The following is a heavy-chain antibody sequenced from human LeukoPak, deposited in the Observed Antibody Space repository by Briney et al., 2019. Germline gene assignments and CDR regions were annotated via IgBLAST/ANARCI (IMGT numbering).Heavy chain of an antibody. Sequence: GESLKISCKASGYNFTSYWIDWVRQMPGKGLQWMGIIYPGDSDTRYSPSFQGQVTISADKSISTAYLQWGSLKASDTAMYYCARHREYSGSYGADYWGQGTLVTVSS. CDR1: GYNFTSYW. J-gene: IGHJ4*02. CDR3: ARHREYSGSYGADY. D-gene: IGHD1-26*01. CDR2: IYPGDSDT. V-gene: IGHV5-51*01.